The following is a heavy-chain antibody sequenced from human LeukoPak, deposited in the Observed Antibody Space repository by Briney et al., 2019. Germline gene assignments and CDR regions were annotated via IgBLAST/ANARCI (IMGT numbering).Heavy chain of an antibody. CDR2: ISSNSGKI. J-gene: IGHJ4*02. Sequence: GGSLRLSCAASGFTFSSYAMSWVRQAPGKGLEWVSGISSNSGKIGYADSVKGRFTISRDNAKNSLYLQMNSLRAEDTALYYCAKDVQMTSNSFYNYFDNWGQGTLVTVSS. D-gene: IGHD2-2*01. V-gene: IGHV3-9*01. CDR1: GFTFSSYA. CDR3: AKDVQMTSNSFYNYFDN.